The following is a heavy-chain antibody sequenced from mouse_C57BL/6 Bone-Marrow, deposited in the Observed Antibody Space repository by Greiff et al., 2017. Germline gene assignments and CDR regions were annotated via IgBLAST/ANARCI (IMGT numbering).Heavy chain of an antibody. J-gene: IGHJ1*03. CDR1: EYEFPSHD. V-gene: IGHV5-2*01. D-gene: IGHD1-1*01. CDR3: ARHRYYGSSYGWYFDV. CDR2: INSDGGST. Sequence: VMLVESGGGLVQPGESLKLSCESNEYEFPSHDMSWVRKTPEKRLELVAAINSDGGSTYYPDTMEGRFIISRDNTKKTLYLQMSSLRSEDTALYYCARHRYYGSSYGWYFDVWGTGTTVTVSS.